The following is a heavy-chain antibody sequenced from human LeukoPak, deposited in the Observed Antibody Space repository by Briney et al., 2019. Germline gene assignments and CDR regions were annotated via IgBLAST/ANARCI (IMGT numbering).Heavy chain of an antibody. V-gene: IGHV1-8*01. CDR2: MNPNSGNT. Sequence: ASVKVSCKASGYTFTSYDINWVRQATGQGLEWMGWMNPNSGNTGYAQKFQGRVTMTRNTSISTAYMELSSLRSEDTAVYYCATVLSSGWSNDYWGQGTLVTVSS. CDR3: ATVLSSGWSNDY. CDR1: GYTFTSYD. D-gene: IGHD6-19*01. J-gene: IGHJ4*02.